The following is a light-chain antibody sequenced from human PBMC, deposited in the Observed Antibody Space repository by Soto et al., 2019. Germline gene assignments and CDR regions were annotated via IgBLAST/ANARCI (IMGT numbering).Light chain of an antibody. Sequence: QSALTQPASVSGSPGQSITISCTGTSSDFGGYNYVSWYQQHPGKAPKLMIYDVSNRPSGVSNRFSGSKSGNTASLTISGLQAEDEADYYCNSYTTSSTYVFGTGTNSPS. CDR3: NSYTTSSTYV. CDR1: SSDFGGYNY. V-gene: IGLV2-14*01. J-gene: IGLJ1*01. CDR2: DVS.